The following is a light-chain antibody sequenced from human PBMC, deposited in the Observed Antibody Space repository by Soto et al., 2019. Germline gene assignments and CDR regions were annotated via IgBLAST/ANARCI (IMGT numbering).Light chain of an antibody. Sequence: QLVLTQSSSASASLGSSVKLTCTLSSGHSSYIIAWHQQQPGKAPRYLMKLEGSGSYNKGSGVPDRFSGSSSGADRYLTISNLQFEDEADYYGETWDSNTQRFGGGTKLTVL. V-gene: IGLV4-60*02. CDR3: ETWDSNTQR. CDR1: SGHSSYI. CDR2: LEGSGSY. J-gene: IGLJ3*02.